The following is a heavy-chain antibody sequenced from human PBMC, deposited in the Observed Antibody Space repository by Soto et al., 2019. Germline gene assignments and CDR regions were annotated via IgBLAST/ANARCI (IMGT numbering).Heavy chain of an antibody. CDR2: ISSSSSYI. Sequence: EVQLVESGGGLVKPGGSLRLSCAASGFTFSSYSMNWVRQAPGKGLEWVSSISSSSSYIYYADSVKGRFTISRDNAKNSLYLQMNSLRAEDTAVYYCARIGWELLFDYFDYWGQGTLVTLPS. J-gene: IGHJ4*02. D-gene: IGHD1-26*01. V-gene: IGHV3-21*01. CDR1: GFTFSSYS. CDR3: ARIGWELLFDYFDY.